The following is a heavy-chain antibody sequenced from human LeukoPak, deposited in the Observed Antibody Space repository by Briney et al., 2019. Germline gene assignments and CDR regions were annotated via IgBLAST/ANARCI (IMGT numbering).Heavy chain of an antibody. CDR1: GFTFNTYA. D-gene: IGHD3-22*01. CDR2: ISGSGGST. V-gene: IGHV3-23*01. CDR3: AKAPGYYDSSGYPY. Sequence: GGSLRLSCAASGFTFNTYAMSWVRQAPGKGLEWVSAISGSGGSTYYADSVKGRFTISRDNSKNTLYLQMNSLRAEDTAVYYCAKAPGYYDSSGYPYWGQGTLVTVSS. J-gene: IGHJ4*02.